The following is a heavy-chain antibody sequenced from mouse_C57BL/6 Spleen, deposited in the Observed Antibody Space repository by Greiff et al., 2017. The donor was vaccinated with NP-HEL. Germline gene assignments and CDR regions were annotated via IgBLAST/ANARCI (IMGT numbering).Heavy chain of an antibody. D-gene: IGHD2-5*01. Sequence: EVQLQQSGPELVKPGASVKISCKASGYSFTGYYMNWVKQSPEKSLVWIGEINSSTGGTTYNQKFKAKATLTVDKSSSTAYMQLKSLTSEDSAVYYCAKGSNSDAMDYWGQGTSVTVSS. CDR2: INSSTGGT. J-gene: IGHJ4*01. V-gene: IGHV1-42*01. CDR3: AKGSNSDAMDY. CDR1: GYSFTGYY.